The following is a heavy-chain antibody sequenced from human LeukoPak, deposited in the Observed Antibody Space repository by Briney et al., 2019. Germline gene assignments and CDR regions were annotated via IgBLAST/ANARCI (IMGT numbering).Heavy chain of an antibody. J-gene: IGHJ4*02. CDR1: GYTFTSYG. D-gene: IGHD2-2*01. CDR2: ISAYNGNT. Sequence: ASVKVSCKASGYTFTSYGISWVRQAPGQGLEWMGWISAYNGNTNYAQNLQGRVTMTRDTSINTAYMELSRLRSDDTAVYYCARDYCSSTSCLFDYWGQGTLVTVSS. CDR3: ARDYCSSTSCLFDY. V-gene: IGHV1-18*01.